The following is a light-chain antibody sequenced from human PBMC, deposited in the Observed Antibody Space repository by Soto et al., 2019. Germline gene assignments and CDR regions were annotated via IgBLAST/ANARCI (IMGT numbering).Light chain of an antibody. CDR2: GAS. V-gene: IGKV3-20*01. CDR1: QSVSSSY. J-gene: IGKJ1*01. CDR3: QQYGSSPGT. Sequence: EIVLTQSPGTLSLSPGERATLSCRASQSVSSSYLAWYQQKPGQAPRLLIYGASSRATGIPDRFSGSGSGTDFTLTISRLEPEDLAGYYCQQYGSSPGTFGQGTEVEIK.